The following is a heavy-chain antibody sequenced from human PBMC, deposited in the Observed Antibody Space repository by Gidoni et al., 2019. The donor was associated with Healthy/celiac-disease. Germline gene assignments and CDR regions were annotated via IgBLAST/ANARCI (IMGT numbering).Heavy chain of an antibody. J-gene: IGHJ4*02. CDR3: ARDENSVFIAARPEYRTPD. CDR2: ISSSSSYI. D-gene: IGHD6-6*01. Sequence: EVQLVESGGGLVKPGGSLRLSCAASGFTFSSYSMNWVRQAPGKGLEWVSSISSSSSYIYYADSVKGRFTISRDNAKNSLYLQMNSLRAEDTAVYYCARDENSVFIAARPEYRTPDWGQGTLVTVSS. V-gene: IGHV3-21*01. CDR1: GFTFSSYS.